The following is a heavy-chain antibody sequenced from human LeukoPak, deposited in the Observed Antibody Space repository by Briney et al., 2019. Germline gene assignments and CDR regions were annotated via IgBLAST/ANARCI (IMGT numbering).Heavy chain of an antibody. CDR1: GGSFSGYY. D-gene: IGHD6-19*01. CDR3: ARAEAEAVWTIDY. J-gene: IGHJ4*02. Sequence: SETLSLTCAVYGGSFSGYYWSWIRQPPGKGLEWIGEINHSGSTNYSLSLKSRVTISVDTSKTQFSLKVSSVTAADTAVYYCARAEAEAVWTIDYWGQGTLVTVSS. V-gene: IGHV4-34*01. CDR2: INHSGST.